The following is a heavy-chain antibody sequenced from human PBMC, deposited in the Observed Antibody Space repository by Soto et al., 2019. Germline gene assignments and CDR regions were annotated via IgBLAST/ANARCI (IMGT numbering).Heavy chain of an antibody. CDR1: GVTVSSNY. CDR2: IYSGGST. Sequence: EVQLVESGGGLVQPGGSLRLSCAASGVTVSSNYMSWVRQAPGKGLEWVSVIYSGGSTYYADSVKGRFTISRHNSKNTLSLQMNSLRAEDTAVYYCLTINSYGPPGSGYYYGMDVWGQGTTVTVSS. V-gene: IGHV3-53*04. CDR3: LTINSYGPPGSGYYYGMDV. D-gene: IGHD5-18*01. J-gene: IGHJ6*02.